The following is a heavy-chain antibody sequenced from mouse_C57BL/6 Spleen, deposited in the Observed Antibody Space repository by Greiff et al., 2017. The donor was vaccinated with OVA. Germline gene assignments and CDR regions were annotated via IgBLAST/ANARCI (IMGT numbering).Heavy chain of an antibody. CDR2: ISYDGSN. CDR3: AREGNFYYYGMDY. V-gene: IGHV3-6*01. Sequence: EVKLVESGPGLVKPSQSLSLTCSVTGYSITSGYYWNWIRQFPGNKLEWMGYISYDGSNNYNPSLKNRISITRDTSKNQFFLKLNSVTTEDTATYYCAREGNFYYYGMDYWGQGTSVTVSS. CDR1: GYSITSGYY. J-gene: IGHJ4*01.